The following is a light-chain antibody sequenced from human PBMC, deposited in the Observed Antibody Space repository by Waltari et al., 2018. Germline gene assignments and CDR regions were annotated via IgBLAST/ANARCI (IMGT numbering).Light chain of an antibody. Sequence: DIQMTQSPSSLSVSVGGRITITCRATQSISNYLNWYQQKTGKDPNLLIYAASHLKTGVPSRSSGSGSGTHFTLIISSLQPEDFATYYCQQSHTTAWTFGQGTKV. CDR2: AAS. CDR3: QQSHTTAWT. CDR1: QSISNY. V-gene: IGKV1-39*01. J-gene: IGKJ1*01.